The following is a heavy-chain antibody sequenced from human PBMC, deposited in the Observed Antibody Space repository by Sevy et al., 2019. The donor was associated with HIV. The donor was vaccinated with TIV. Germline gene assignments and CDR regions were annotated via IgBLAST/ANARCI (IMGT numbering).Heavy chain of an antibody. Sequence: GGSLRLSCAASGFTFSSYSMNWVRQAPGKGLEWVSSISSSSSYIYYADSVKGRFTISRDNAKNSLYLQMNGLRAEDTAVYYCAREAGTTGTTFYYYYYYGMDVWGQGTTVTVSS. D-gene: IGHD1-1*01. CDR3: AREAGTTGTTFYYYYYYGMDV. CDR1: GFTFSSYS. V-gene: IGHV3-21*01. J-gene: IGHJ6*02. CDR2: ISSSSSYI.